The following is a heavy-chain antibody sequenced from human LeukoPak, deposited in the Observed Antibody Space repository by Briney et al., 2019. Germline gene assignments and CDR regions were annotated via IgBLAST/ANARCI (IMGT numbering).Heavy chain of an antibody. CDR1: GGSISSYY. CDR3: ARHSGYYYDSSGYELDY. Sequence: SETLSLTCTVSGGSISSYYWSWIRQPPGKGPEWIGYIYYSGSTNYNPSLKSRVTISVDTSKNQFSLKLSSVTAADTAVYYCARHSGYYYDSSGYELDYWGQGTLVTVSS. CDR2: IYYSGST. V-gene: IGHV4-59*08. D-gene: IGHD3-22*01. J-gene: IGHJ4*02.